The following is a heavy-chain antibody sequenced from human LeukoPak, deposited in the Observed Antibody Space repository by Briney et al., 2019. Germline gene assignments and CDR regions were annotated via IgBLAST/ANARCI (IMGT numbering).Heavy chain of an antibody. CDR3: ARNFDY. V-gene: IGHV3-48*01. CDR2: ISGSGSSI. J-gene: IGHJ4*02. CDR1: GFTLSSYS. Sequence: GGSLRLSCVASGFTLSSYSMNWVRRAPGKGLEWVSHISGSGSSIYYADSVKGRFTISRDNAKNSLYLQMNSLRADDTAVYYCARNFDYWGQGTLVTVSS.